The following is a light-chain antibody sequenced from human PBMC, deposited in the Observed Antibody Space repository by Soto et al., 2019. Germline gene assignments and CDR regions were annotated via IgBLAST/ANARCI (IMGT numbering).Light chain of an antibody. J-gene: IGKJ4*01. CDR2: GAS. Sequence: ETVMTQSPATLSVSPGERATLSCRASQSISSNLAWYQQKSGQAPRLLIYGASTRATGIPARFSGSGSGTEFNLTISSLQSEDCAVSYCQHYNKWPPLTFGGGTKVEIK. CDR3: QHYNKWPPLT. CDR1: QSISSN. V-gene: IGKV3-15*01.